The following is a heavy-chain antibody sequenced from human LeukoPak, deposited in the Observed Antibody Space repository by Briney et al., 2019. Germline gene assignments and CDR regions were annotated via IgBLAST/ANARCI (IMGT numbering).Heavy chain of an antibody. CDR1: GDSFSIYY. CDR2: MYYGGSP. J-gene: IGHJ4*02. V-gene: IGHV4-59*01. Sequence: PSETLSLTCAVSGDSFSIYYWSWIRQPPGKELEWIGHMYYGGSPNYNPSLKSRVAMSIDTSKEQFSLKLSFVTAADTAVYYCGRLYTGYSNDYWGQGTLVIVSS. CDR3: GRLYTGYSNDY. D-gene: IGHD5-12*01.